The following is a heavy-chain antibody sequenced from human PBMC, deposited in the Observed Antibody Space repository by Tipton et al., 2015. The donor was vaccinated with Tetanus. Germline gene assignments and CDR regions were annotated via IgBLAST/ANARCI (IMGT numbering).Heavy chain of an antibody. CDR3: ARVGFGYSGYHFYGY. D-gene: IGHD5-12*01. V-gene: IGHV4-59*01. Sequence: TLSLTCTVSGGSISSSYWSWIRQPPGKGLEWIGYIYYSGSTHYNPSLKSRVTISVDTSKNQFSLKLSSVTAADTAVYYCARVGFGYSGYHFYGYWGQGTLVTGSS. CDR2: IYYSGST. J-gene: IGHJ4*02. CDR1: GGSISSSY.